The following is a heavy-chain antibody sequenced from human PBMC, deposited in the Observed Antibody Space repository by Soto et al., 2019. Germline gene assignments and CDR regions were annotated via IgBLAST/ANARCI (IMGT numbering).Heavy chain of an antibody. D-gene: IGHD3-10*01. CDR1: GFSLTNTRMG. CDR3: AHRPGPYSSGSYFDY. J-gene: IGHJ4*02. V-gene: IGHV2-26*01. CDR2: IFSNDEK. Sequence: SGPTVVNPTETLTLTCTVSGFSLTNTRMGVSWIRQPPGKALEWLAHIFSNDEKSYSTSLKSRLTISKDTSKSQVVLTMTNMDPVDTATYYCAHRPGPYSSGSYFDYWGQGTLVTVS.